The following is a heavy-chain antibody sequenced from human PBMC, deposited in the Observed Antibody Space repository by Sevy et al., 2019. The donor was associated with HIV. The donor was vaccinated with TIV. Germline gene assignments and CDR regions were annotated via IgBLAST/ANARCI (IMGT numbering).Heavy chain of an antibody. CDR2: IYSGGST. J-gene: IGHJ6*02. CDR1: GFTVSSNY. D-gene: IGHD3-3*01. CDR3: ARGIWSGYYYYGLDV. Sequence: GGSLRLSCAASGFTVSSNYMSWVRQAPGKGLEWVSVIYSGGSTYSADSVKGRFTISRDNSKNTLYLQMNSLRAEDTSVYYCARGIWSGYYYYGLDVWGQGTTVTVSS. V-gene: IGHV3-53*01.